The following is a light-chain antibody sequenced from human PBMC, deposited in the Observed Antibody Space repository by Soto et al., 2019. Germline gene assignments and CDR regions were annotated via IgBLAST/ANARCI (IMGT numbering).Light chain of an antibody. J-gene: IGLJ1*01. Sequence: QSVLTQPPSASGAPGQRVTISCSGSSSNIGSSTVNWYQQLPGTAPKLLIYYDSQRTSGVPDRFSGSKSGTSASLAISGLQSEDEADYFCAVWDNSLNGFYVFGTGTKVTVL. CDR1: SSNIGSST. CDR2: YDS. CDR3: AVWDNSLNGFYV. V-gene: IGLV1-44*01.